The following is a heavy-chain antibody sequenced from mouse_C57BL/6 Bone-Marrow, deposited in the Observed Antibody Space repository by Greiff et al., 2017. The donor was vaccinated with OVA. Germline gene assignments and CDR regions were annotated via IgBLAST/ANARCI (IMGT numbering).Heavy chain of an antibody. CDR3: ARRLWPYYFDY. V-gene: IGHV2-2*01. Sequence: VQLQESGPGLVQPSQSLSITCTVSGFSLTGYGVHWVRQSPGKGLEWLGVIWSGGSTDYNAAFISRLSISKYKSTSQVCFKMNSLQADDTAIYYCARRLWPYYFDYWGQGTTLTVSS. D-gene: IGHD1-1*02. CDR2: IWSGGST. J-gene: IGHJ2*01. CDR1: GFSLTGYG.